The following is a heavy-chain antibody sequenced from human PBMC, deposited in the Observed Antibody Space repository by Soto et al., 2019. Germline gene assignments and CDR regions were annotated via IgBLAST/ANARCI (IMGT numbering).Heavy chain of an antibody. V-gene: IGHV3-33*01. CDR1: GFIFSSYG. CDR3: ARIPQIAVAGTRFGYFDL. Sequence: QVQLEESGGGVAQPGRSLRLSCAASGFIFSSYGMHWVRQAPGKGLEWVAVIWYDGSNKYYADSVKGRFTISRDNSKNTLYLQMNSLGAEDTAVYYCARIPQIAVAGTRFGYFDLWGRGTLVTVSS. J-gene: IGHJ2*01. D-gene: IGHD6-19*01. CDR2: IWYDGSNK.